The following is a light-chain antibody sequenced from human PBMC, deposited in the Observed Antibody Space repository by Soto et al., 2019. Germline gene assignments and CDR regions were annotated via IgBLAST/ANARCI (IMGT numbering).Light chain of an antibody. CDR1: SSNIGPDYD. CDR2: GDS. Sequence: QSVLTQPPSVSGAPGQRVTISCTGSSSNIGPDYDVHWYQQLPGTAPKLLIYGDSNRPSGVPDRFSGSRSGTSASLAIPGLQAEDEADYYCQSWDSSLSASVFGSGTKVTVL. CDR3: QSWDSSLSASV. J-gene: IGLJ1*01. V-gene: IGLV1-40*01.